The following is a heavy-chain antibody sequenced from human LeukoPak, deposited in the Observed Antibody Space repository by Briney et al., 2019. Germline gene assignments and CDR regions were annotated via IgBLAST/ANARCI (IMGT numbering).Heavy chain of an antibody. CDR3: TNLLGYCSGDTCYNY. CDR1: GFTVSSNY. CDR2: IYSGGST. V-gene: IGHV3-53*01. D-gene: IGHD2-15*01. Sequence: GGSLRLSCAASGFTVSSNYMSWVRQAPGKGLEWVSVIYSGGSTYYADSVKGRFTISRDNYKNTLYLQMNSLRAEDTAVYYCTNLLGYCSGDTCYNYWGQGTLVTVSS. J-gene: IGHJ4*02.